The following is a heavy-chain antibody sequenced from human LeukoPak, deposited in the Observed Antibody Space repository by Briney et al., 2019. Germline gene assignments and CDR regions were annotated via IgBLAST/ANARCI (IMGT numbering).Heavy chain of an antibody. V-gene: IGHV3-21*01. CDR3: ERAVCYAARPQGGVSETGCYYSGMDV. J-gene: IGHJ6*02. CDR2: ISSDGSHI. CDR1: GFTFSGYT. Sequence: PGGSLRLSCADSGFTFSGYTMTWVRQAPGKGLEWVSSISSDGSHIYYADSLKGPLTISRDNVKKSVYLQMTSLRADDTAVGYCERAVCYAARPQGGVSETGCYYSGMDVWGQGTTVAVSS. D-gene: IGHD3-10*01.